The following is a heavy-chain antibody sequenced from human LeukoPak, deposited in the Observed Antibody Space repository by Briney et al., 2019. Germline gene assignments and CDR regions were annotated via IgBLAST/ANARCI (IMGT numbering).Heavy chain of an antibody. V-gene: IGHV3-9*03. J-gene: IGHJ6*03. CDR2: ISWNSGSI. CDR1: GFTFDDYA. Sequence: GGSLRLSCAASGFTFDDYAMHWVRQAPGKGLEWVSGISWNSGSIGYADSVKGRFTISRDNAKNSLYPQMNSLRAEDMALYYCAKDKHDYYYYYMDVWGKGTTVTVSS. CDR3: AKDKHDYYYYYMDV.